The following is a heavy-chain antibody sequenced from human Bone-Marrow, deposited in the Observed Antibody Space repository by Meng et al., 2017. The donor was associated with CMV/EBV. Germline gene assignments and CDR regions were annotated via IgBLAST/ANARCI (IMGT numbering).Heavy chain of an antibody. Sequence: SCKASGYTFTGYYMHWVRQAPGKGLEWVSSISSSSSYIYYADSVKGRFTISRDNAKNSLYLQMNSLRAEDTAVYYCARGQAATYYFDYWGQGTLVTVSS. CDR2: ISSSSSYI. J-gene: IGHJ4*02. CDR1: GYTFTGYY. CDR3: ARGQAATYYFDY. D-gene: IGHD2-15*01. V-gene: IGHV3-21*01.